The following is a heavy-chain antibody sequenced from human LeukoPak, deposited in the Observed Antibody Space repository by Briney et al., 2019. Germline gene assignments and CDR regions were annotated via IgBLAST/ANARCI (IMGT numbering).Heavy chain of an antibody. CDR2: ISYDGSNK. D-gene: IGHD3-3*01. CDR1: GFTFSSYA. CDR3: ARDSHVGHRITIFGVALGHFDY. Sequence: GGSLRLSCAASGFTFSSYAMHWVRQAPGKGLEWVAVISYDGSNKYYADSVKGRFTISRDNSKNTLYLQMNSLRAEDTAVYYCARDSHVGHRITIFGVALGHFDYWGQGTLVTVSS. J-gene: IGHJ4*02. V-gene: IGHV3-30*01.